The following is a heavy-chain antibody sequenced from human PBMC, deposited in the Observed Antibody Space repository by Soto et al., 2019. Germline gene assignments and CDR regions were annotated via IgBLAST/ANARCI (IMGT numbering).Heavy chain of an antibody. J-gene: IGHJ6*02. CDR3: ARGRHILTGDYRDLTYGMDV. D-gene: IGHD3-9*01. CDR2: INHSGST. CDR1: GGSFSGYY. V-gene: IGHV4-34*01. Sequence: QVQLQQWGAGLLKPSETLSLTCAVYGGSFSGYYWSWIRQPPGKGLEWIGEINHSGSTNYNPSLKSRVTISVDTSKNQVSRRLSSVTGAYTAVYYWARGRHILTGDYRDLTYGMDVWGQGTTVTVSS.